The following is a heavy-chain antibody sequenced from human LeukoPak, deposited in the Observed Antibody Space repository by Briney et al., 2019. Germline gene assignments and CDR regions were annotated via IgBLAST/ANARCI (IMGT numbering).Heavy chain of an antibody. CDR1: GFTFSNYA. V-gene: IGHV3-30*04. Sequence: PGRSLRLSCAASGFTFSNYAMHGVRQAPGKGLEWVAVISYDGSNKYYADSVKGRFTISRDNSKNTLYLQMNSLRAEDTAVYYCARGRGYSSSMGDYWGQGTLVTVSS. J-gene: IGHJ4*02. CDR3: ARGRGYSSSMGDY. D-gene: IGHD6-13*01. CDR2: ISYDGSNK.